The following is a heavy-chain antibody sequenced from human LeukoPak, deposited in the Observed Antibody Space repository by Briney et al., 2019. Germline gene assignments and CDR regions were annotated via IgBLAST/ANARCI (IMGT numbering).Heavy chain of an antibody. CDR2: ISSSSSYI. D-gene: IGHD3-10*01. Sequence: GGSLRLSCAASGFTFSSYSKNWVRQAPGKGLEWVSSISSSSSYIYYADSVKGRFTISRDNAKNSLYLQMNSLRAEDTAVYYCARGSVRGVSEDYWGQGTLVTVSS. CDR1: GFTFSSYS. V-gene: IGHV3-21*01. J-gene: IGHJ4*02. CDR3: ARGSVRGVSEDY.